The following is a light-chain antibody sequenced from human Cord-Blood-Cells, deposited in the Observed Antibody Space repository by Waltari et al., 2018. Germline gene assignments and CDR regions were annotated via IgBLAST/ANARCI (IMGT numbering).Light chain of an antibody. CDR3: QQSYSTPT. CDR2: AAS. CDR1: QSISSY. J-gene: IGKJ1*01. Sequence: DIQMTQSPSSLSASVGDRVTITCRASQSISSYLNWYQQKPGKAPNLLIYAASSLQSGVPSRFSGSGSGTDFTLTISSLQPEDFATYYGQQSYSTPTFGQGTKVEIK. V-gene: IGKV1-39*01.